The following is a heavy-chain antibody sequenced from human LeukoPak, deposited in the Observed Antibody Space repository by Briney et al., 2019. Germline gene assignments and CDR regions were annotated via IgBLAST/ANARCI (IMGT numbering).Heavy chain of an antibody. CDR3: ARSLWFGELLSCLGY. V-gene: IGHV1-69*13. J-gene: IGHJ4*02. Sequence: SVKVSCKASGDTFSSYTITWVRQAPGQGLEWMGGIIPIFDTANYAQKFQGRVTITADDSTSTAYMELSSLTSEDTAVYYCARSLWFGELLSCLGYWGQGTLVTVSS. CDR2: IIPIFDTA. CDR1: GDTFSSYT. D-gene: IGHD3-10*01.